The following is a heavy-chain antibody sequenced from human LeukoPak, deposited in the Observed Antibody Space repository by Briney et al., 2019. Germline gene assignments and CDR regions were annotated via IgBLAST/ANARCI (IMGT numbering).Heavy chain of an antibody. CDR2: IRYDGSNK. D-gene: IGHD1-26*01. Sequence: GGSLRLSCAASGFTFSSYGMHWVRQAPGKGLEWVAFIRYDGSNKYYADSVKGRFTISRDNSKNTLYLQMNSLRAEDTAVYYCARGGSYLSAFDIWGQGTLVTVSS. CDR3: ARGGSYLSAFDI. CDR1: GFTFSSYG. V-gene: IGHV3-30*02. J-gene: IGHJ4*02.